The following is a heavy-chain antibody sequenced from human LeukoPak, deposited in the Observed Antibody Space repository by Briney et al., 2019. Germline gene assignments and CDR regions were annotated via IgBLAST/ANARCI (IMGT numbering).Heavy chain of an antibody. D-gene: IGHD6-13*01. CDR1: GFTFDDYG. CDR3: ARDASIAAAGTLFDY. Sequence: GGSLRLSCAASGFTFDDYGMSWVRQAPGKGLEWVSGINWNGGSTGYADSVKGRFTISRDNAKNSLYLQMNSLRAEDTALYHCARDASIAAAGTLFDYWGQGTLVTVSS. J-gene: IGHJ4*02. V-gene: IGHV3-20*01. CDR2: INWNGGST.